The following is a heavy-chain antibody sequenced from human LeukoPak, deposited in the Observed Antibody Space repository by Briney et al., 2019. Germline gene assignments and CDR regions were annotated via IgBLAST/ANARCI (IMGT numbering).Heavy chain of an antibody. CDR2: IHYSGTT. CDR3: ARSAYSSGFYYFDF. CDR1: GGSISNYY. V-gene: IGHV4-59*08. Sequence: SETLSLTCTVSGGSISNYYWSWIRQPPGKGLEWIGYIHYSGTTNYNPSLKSRVTMSIDTSKNQFSLKLRSVTAADTAVYYCARSAYSSGFYYFDFWGQGALVTVSS. D-gene: IGHD3-22*01. J-gene: IGHJ4*02.